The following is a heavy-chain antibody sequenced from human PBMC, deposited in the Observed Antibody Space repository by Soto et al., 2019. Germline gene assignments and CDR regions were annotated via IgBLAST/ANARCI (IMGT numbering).Heavy chain of an antibody. CDR1: GGTFSSYA. CDR2: IIPIFGTA. Sequence: QVKLVQSGAEVKKPGSSVKVSCKASGGTFSSYAISWVRQAPGQGLEWMGGIIPIFGTANYAQKFQGRVTITADESTSTAYMELSSLRSEDTAVYYCARDRDYYYDSSGYLDIWGQGTMVTVSS. V-gene: IGHV1-69*12. D-gene: IGHD3-22*01. J-gene: IGHJ3*02. CDR3: ARDRDYYYDSSGYLDI.